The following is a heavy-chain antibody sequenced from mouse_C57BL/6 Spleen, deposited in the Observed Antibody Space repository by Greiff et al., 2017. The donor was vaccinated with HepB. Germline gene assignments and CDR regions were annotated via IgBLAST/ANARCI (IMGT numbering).Heavy chain of an antibody. Sequence: ESGPGLVKPSQSLPLTCSVTGYSITSGYYWNWIRQFPGNKLEWMGYISYDGSNNYNPSFKNRISITRDTSKNQFFLKLNSVTTEDTATYYCAREGVTTVVDAMDYWGQGTSVTVSS. CDR2: ISYDGSN. D-gene: IGHD1-1*01. CDR1: GYSITSGYY. V-gene: IGHV3-6*01. J-gene: IGHJ4*01. CDR3: AREGVTTVVDAMDY.